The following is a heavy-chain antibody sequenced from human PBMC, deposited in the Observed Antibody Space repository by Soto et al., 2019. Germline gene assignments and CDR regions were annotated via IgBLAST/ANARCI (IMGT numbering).Heavy chain of an antibody. CDR3: ARPGNYGSGSYLYYLDY. CDR2: IHYSGST. CDR1: GDSISSYY. V-gene: IGHV4-59*08. J-gene: IGHJ4*02. D-gene: IGHD3-10*01. Sequence: SETLSLTCTVSGDSISSYYWNWIRQPPGKGLEWIGYIHYSGSTNYNPSLKSRVTISLDTSKNQFSLKLSSMTAADTAVYYCARPGNYGSGSYLYYLDYWGQGTLVTVSS.